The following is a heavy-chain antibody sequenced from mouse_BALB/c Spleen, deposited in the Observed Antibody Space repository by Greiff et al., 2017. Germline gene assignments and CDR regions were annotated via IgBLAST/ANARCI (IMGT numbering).Heavy chain of an antibody. CDR3: AGRNWAYCAMDY. Sequence: VQLVESGAELAKPGASVKMSCKASGYTFTSYWMHWVKQRPGQGLEWIGYINPSTGYTEYNQKFKDKATLTADKTSSTAYMQLSSLTSEDAAVYYCAGRNWAYCAMDYWGQGTSVTVSS. CDR1: GYTFTSYW. D-gene: IGHD4-1*01. CDR2: INPSTGYT. J-gene: IGHJ4*01. V-gene: IGHV1-7*01.